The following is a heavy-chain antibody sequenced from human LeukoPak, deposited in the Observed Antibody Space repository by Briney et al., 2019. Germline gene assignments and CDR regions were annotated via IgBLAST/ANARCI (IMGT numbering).Heavy chain of an antibody. CDR3: AKDSVSQNGIFDPFDI. V-gene: IGHV3-23*03. CDR1: GFTFRNYA. Sequence: GGSLRLSCGASGFTFRNYAMTWVRQAPGKRLEWVSSIEGDGSGTYYTDSARGRFIVSRDNSKNTLFLQMNRLRAEDAAVYYCAKDSVSQNGIFDPFDIWGQGTLVTVSS. J-gene: IGHJ3*02. D-gene: IGHD2-15*01. CDR2: IEGDGSGT.